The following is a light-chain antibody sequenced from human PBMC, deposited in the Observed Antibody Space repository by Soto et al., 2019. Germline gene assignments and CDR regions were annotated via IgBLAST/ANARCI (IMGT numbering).Light chain of an antibody. CDR2: GNN. J-gene: IGLJ2*01. CDR1: SSNIGAGYD. Sequence: QSVLTQPPSVSGAPGQRVTISCTGSSSNIGAGYDVHWYQQLPGTAPKLLIYGNNNRPSGVPDRFSGSKSGTSASLAITGLQAEDEADYCQSYDSILNGVVFGGGTKLTVL. V-gene: IGLV1-40*01. CDR3: QSYDSILNGVV.